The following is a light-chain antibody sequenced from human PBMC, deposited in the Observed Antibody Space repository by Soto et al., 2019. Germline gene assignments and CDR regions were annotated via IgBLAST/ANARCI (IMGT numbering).Light chain of an antibody. J-gene: IGLJ1*01. CDR3: SSYTSRSTHV. V-gene: IGLV2-14*03. CDR2: DVN. Sequence: QSALTQPASVSGSPGQSITISCTGTSSDVGGYNFVSWYQQHPGKVPKLMIFDVNSRPSGVSDRFSGSKSGNTASLTISGAQAEGEGYYYCSSYTSRSTHVFGSGTKVTL. CDR1: SSDVGGYNF.